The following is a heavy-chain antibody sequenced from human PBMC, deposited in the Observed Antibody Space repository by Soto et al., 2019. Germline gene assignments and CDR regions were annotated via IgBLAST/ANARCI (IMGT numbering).Heavy chain of an antibody. CDR3: ARGSRYYGMDV. CDR2: INHSGST. J-gene: IGHJ6*02. V-gene: IGHV4-34*01. CDR1: GGSFSGYY. Sequence: QVQLQQWGAGLLKPSETLSLTCAVYGGSFSGYYWSWIRQPPGKGLEWIGEINHSGSTNYNPSLKSRVTISVDTSKNQFSLKLSSMTAADTAVYYCARGSRYYGMDVWGQGTTVTVSS.